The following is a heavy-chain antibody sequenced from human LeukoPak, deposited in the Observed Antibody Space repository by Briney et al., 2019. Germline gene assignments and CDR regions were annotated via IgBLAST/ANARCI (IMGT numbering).Heavy chain of an antibody. CDR1: GYTYTGYY. CDR3: AEGSGSHFGLTYFDY. D-gene: IGHD1-26*01. CDR2: INPNNGGT. V-gene: IGHV1-2*02. Sequence: GASVKVSCKASGYTYTGYYMHWVRQAPGQGLEWMGWINPNNGGTNYAQKFQGRVAMTRDTSTSTANMELRRLGSDDTAVYYCAEGSGSHFGLTYFDYWGQGTLVTASS. J-gene: IGHJ4*02.